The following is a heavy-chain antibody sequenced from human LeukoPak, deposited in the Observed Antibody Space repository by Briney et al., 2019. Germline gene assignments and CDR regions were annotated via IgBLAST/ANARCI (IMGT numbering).Heavy chain of an antibody. CDR1: GYTFTSYA. J-gene: IGHJ5*02. CDR3: ARDRGIAARPFRFDP. Sequence: ASVKVSCKASGYTFTSYAIHWVRQAPGQRLEWMGWINTGNGNTKYSQEFQDRVTINRDTSTSTAYMELRSLRSDDTAVYYCARDRGIAARPFRFDPWGQGTLVTVSS. V-gene: IGHV1-3*04. CDR2: INTGNGNT. D-gene: IGHD6-6*01.